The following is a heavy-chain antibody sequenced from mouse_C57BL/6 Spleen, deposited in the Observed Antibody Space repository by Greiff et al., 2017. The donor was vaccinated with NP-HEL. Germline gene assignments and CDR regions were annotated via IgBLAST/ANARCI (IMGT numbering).Heavy chain of an antibody. CDR3: ARGVVAFYAMDY. J-gene: IGHJ4*01. CDR1: GFTFSDYG. V-gene: IGHV5-17*01. D-gene: IGHD1-1*01. Sequence: EVQLQESGGGLVKPGGSLKLSCAASGFTFSDYGMHWVRQAPEKGLEWVAYISSGSSTIYYADTVKGRFTISRDTAKNTLFLQMTSLRSEDTAMYYCARGVVAFYAMDYWGQGTSVTVSS. CDR2: ISSGSSTI.